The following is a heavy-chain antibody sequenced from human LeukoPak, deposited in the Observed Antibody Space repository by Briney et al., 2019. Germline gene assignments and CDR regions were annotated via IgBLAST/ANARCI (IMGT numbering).Heavy chain of an antibody. Sequence: PSETLSLTCTVSGGSISSYYWSWIRQPPGKGLEWIGYIYYSGSTNYNPSLKSRVTILVDTSKNQFSLKLSSVTAADTAVYYCARFRDRFDYWGQGTLVTVSS. CDR1: GGSISSYY. V-gene: IGHV4-59*01. J-gene: IGHJ4*02. D-gene: IGHD3-10*01. CDR3: ARFRDRFDY. CDR2: IYYSGST.